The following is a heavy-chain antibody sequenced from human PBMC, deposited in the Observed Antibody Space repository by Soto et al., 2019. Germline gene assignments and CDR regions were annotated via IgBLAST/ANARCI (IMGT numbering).Heavy chain of an antibody. V-gene: IGHV6-1*01. CDR3: SGITPLQRYYTDV. Sequence: SQTLSLTCAISGDSVSSNSTAWNWIRQSPSRGLEWLGRTYYRSRWYNDYAVSVKSRITINPDTSKNQFSLHLNSVTPEDTAVYYCSGITPLQRYYTDVCGKATSVT. D-gene: IGHD1-1*01. CDR1: GDSVSSNSTA. J-gene: IGHJ6*03. CDR2: TYYRSRWYN.